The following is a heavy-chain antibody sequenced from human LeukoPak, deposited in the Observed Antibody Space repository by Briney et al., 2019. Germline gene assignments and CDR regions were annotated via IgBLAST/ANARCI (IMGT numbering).Heavy chain of an antibody. CDR3: AYGRRGYNIIDY. Sequence: SETLSLTCTVSGDSINSDNYYWGWIRQPPGKGLEWIGSIYYSGTTSYNPSLKSRLTISEDTPKNQLSLRLTSVTAADTAVYYCAYGRRGYNIIDYWGQGTLVTVSS. D-gene: IGHD5-24*01. V-gene: IGHV4-39*01. CDR1: GDSINSDNYY. J-gene: IGHJ4*02. CDR2: IYYSGTT.